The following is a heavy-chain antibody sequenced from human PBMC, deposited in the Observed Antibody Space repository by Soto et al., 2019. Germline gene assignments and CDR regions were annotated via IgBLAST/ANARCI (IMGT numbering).Heavy chain of an antibody. V-gene: IGHV3-33*01. D-gene: IGHD6-13*01. CDR2: IWYDGSNK. CDR3: ARFSSSWYGKIDY. Sequence: QVQLVESGGGVVQPGTSLRLSCAASEFTFSSYGMHWVRQAPGKGLEWVAVIWYDGSNKYYADSVKGRFTISRDNSKNTLYLQMNSLRAEDTAVYYCARFSSSWYGKIDYWGQGTLVTVSS. J-gene: IGHJ4*02. CDR1: EFTFSSYG.